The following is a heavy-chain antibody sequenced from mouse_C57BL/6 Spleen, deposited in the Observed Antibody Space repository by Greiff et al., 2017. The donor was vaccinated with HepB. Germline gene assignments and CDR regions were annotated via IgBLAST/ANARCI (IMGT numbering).Heavy chain of an antibody. V-gene: IGHV5-4*01. CDR3: ARDGDYDAFAY. CDR1: GFTFSSYA. J-gene: IGHJ3*01. D-gene: IGHD2-4*01. CDR2: ISDGGSYT. Sequence: EVKVVESGGGLVKPGGSLKLSCAASGFTFSSYAMSWVRQTPEKRLEWVATISDGGSYTYYPDNVKGRFTISRDNAKNNLYLQMSHLKSEDTAMYYCARDGDYDAFAYWGQGTLVTVSA.